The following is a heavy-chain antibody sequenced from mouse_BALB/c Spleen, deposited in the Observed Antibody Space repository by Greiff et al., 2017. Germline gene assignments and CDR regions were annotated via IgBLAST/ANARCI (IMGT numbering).Heavy chain of an antibody. CDR2: IWAGGST. CDR1: GFSLTSYG. V-gene: IGHV2-9*02. Sequence: QVQLQQSGPGLVAPSQSLSITCTVSGFSLTSYGVHWVRQPPGKGLEWLGVIWAGGSTNYNSALMSRLSISKDNSKSQVFLKMNSLQTDDTAMYYCARGSYHYYGSSYFDYWGQGTTLTVSS. CDR3: ARGSYHYYGSSYFDY. D-gene: IGHD1-1*01. J-gene: IGHJ2*01.